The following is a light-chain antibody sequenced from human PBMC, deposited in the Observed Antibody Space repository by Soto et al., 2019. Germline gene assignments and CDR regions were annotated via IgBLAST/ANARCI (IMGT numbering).Light chain of an antibody. CDR2: EVN. CDR3: SSYAGSNIVV. J-gene: IGLJ2*01. Sequence: QSVLTQPPSASGSPGQSVTISCTGTSTDVGTYNYVSWYQQRPGKAPKLIIYEVNQRPSGVPNRFSGSKSANTASLTVSGLQAEDEAYYYCSSYAGSNIVVFGGGTKLTVL. V-gene: IGLV2-8*01. CDR1: STDVGTYNY.